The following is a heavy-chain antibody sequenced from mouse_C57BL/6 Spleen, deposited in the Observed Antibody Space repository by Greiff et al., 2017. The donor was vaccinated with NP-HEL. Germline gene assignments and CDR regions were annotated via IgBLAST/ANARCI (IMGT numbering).Heavy chain of an antibody. J-gene: IGHJ3*01. CDR3: ARPLTGPWFAY. V-gene: IGHV1-42*01. CDR1: GYSFTGYY. D-gene: IGHD4-1*01. CDR2: INPSTGGT. Sequence: EVKLMESGPELVKPGASVKISCKASGYSFTGYYMNWVKQSPEKSLEWIGEINPSTGGTTYNQKFKAKATLTVDKSSSTAYMQLKSLTSEDSAVYYCARPLTGPWFAYWGQGTLVTVSA.